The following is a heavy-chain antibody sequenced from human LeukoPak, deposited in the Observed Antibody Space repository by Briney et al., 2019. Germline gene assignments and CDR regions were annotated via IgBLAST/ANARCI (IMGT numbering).Heavy chain of an antibody. J-gene: IGHJ4*02. CDR1: GGSISSYY. CDR3: ARDPSHNSGFIDY. V-gene: IGHV4-4*07. D-gene: IGHD6-19*01. CDR2: VYSSGST. Sequence: PSETLSLTCTVSGGSISSYYWNWIRQPAGKGLEWIGRVYSSGSTNYNPSLKRRVTMSVDTSKNQFSLKLSSVTAADTAVYYCARDPSHNSGFIDYWGQGTLVTVSS.